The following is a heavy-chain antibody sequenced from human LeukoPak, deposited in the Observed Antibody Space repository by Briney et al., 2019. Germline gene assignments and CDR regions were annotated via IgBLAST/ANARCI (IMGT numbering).Heavy chain of an antibody. V-gene: IGHV3-48*03. D-gene: IGHD6-19*01. Sequence: GGSLRLSCAASGFTFSSYEMNWVRQAPGKGLEWVSYISSSGSTIYYADSVKGRFTISRDNAKNSLYLQMNSLRAEDTAVYYCARAHSSGWYYFDYWGQGTLVTVSS. J-gene: IGHJ4*02. CDR2: ISSSGSTI. CDR1: GFTFSSYE. CDR3: ARAHSSGWYYFDY.